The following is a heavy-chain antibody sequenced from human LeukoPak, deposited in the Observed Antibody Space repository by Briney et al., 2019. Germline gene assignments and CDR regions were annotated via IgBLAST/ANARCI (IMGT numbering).Heavy chain of an antibody. CDR2: ISYDGSNK. D-gene: IGHD1-7*01. J-gene: IGHJ3*02. V-gene: IGHV3-30*03. CDR3: ARDSGNYLDAFDI. CDR1: GFTIRSYG. Sequence: PGRSLRLSCAASGFTIRSYGMHWVRQAPGKGLEWVAVISYDGSNKYYADSVKGRFTISRDNSKNTLYLQMNSLRAEDTAVYYCARDSGNYLDAFDIWGQGTMVTVSS.